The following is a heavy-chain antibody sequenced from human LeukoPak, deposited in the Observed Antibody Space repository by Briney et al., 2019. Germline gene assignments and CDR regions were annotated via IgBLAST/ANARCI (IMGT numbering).Heavy chain of an antibody. D-gene: IGHD4-23*01. CDR3: ARRAGGYSHPYDY. J-gene: IGHJ4*02. V-gene: IGHV3-53*01. CDR1: GFTVSGNY. CDR2: IYSGGTT. Sequence: GGSLRLSCAVSGFTVSGNYMSWVRQAPGKGLEWVSLIYSGGTTYYADSVKGRFTISRDNSTNTLYLQMNSLRAEDTAVYYCARRAGGYSHPYDYWGQGILATVSS.